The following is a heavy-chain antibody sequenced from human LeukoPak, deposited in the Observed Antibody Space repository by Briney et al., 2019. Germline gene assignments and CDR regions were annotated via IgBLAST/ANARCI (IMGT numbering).Heavy chain of an antibody. CDR2: IRYDGSNK. CDR1: GFTFSSYG. D-gene: IGHD3-22*01. J-gene: IGHJ4*02. Sequence: GGSLRLSCAASGFTFSSYGMHWVRQAPGKGLEWVAFIRYDGSNKYYADSVKGRFTISRDNSKNTLYLQMNSLRAEDTAVYYCAKDRVHYYDSSGYPTGPFDYWGQGTLVIVSS. CDR3: AKDRVHYYDSSGYPTGPFDY. V-gene: IGHV3-30*02.